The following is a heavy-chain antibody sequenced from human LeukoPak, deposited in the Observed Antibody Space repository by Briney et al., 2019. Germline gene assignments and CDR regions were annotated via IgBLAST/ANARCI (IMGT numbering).Heavy chain of an antibody. Sequence: PGGSLRLSCAASGFTFSSYAMHWVCQAPGKGLEWVAVISYDGSNKYYADSVKGRFTISRDNSKNTLYLQMNSLRAEDTAVYYCARGGYYDSSGYLKDWGQGTLVTVSS. J-gene: IGHJ4*02. CDR2: ISYDGSNK. D-gene: IGHD3-22*01. V-gene: IGHV3-30-3*01. CDR3: ARGGYYDSSGYLKD. CDR1: GFTFSSYA.